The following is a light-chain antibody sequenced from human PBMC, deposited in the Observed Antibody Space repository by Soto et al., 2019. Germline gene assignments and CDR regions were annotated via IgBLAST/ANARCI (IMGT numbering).Light chain of an antibody. CDR1: QSVGSP. V-gene: IGKV1-5*03. Sequence: DIQMTQSPSTLSASVGDRVTIACRASQSVGSPLAWFQQKPGKAPKLLIYKASTLEIGVPSRFGRGDSSTEFALTISSLQPDDFATYYCQQYKSYPITFGQGTRLEIK. CDR2: KAS. J-gene: IGKJ5*01. CDR3: QQYKSYPIT.